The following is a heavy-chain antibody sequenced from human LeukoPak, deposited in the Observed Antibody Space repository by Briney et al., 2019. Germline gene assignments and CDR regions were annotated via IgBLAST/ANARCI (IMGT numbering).Heavy chain of an antibody. V-gene: IGHV3-48*03. J-gene: IGHJ4*02. D-gene: IGHD4-23*01. CDR1: TFTSASIE. CDR2: VSGSGAEI. Sequence: GGSLRLSCAPSTFTSASIEMNWDSQAPGKGLEWISYVSGSGAEIHYGDSVKGRFTISRDNLKSSLYLQMNSVRAEDTAIYYCGRKVPGNSHFSSWGQGTLVTVSS. CDR3: GRKVPGNSHFSS.